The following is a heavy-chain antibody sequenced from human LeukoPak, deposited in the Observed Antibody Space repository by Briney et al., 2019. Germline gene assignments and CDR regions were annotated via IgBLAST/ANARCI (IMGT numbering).Heavy chain of an antibody. J-gene: IGHJ5*02. Sequence: ASVKVSCKASGYTFTGYYMHWVRQAPGQGLEWMGWINPNSGGTNYAQKFQGRVTMTRDTSISTAYMELSSLRSEDTAVYYCATNYYGSGSYGWFDPWGQGTLVTVSS. CDR3: ATNYYGSGSYGWFDP. CDR2: INPNSGGT. D-gene: IGHD3-10*01. V-gene: IGHV1-2*02. CDR1: GYTFTGYY.